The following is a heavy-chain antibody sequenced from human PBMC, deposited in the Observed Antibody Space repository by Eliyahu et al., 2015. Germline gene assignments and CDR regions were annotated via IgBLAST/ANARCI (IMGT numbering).Heavy chain of an antibody. CDR1: GASVSSXDFY. V-gene: IGHV4-39*01. Sequence: HLQLQESGPGLVKPSETLSLTCTVSGASVSSXDFYWGWIRQPPGKGLEWIGTFSYSENTYYNPSLKSRVTISVDTSKNQLSLKLTSVTATDTALYYCTGLSGSGYGSGRYPPRSWGQGTLVTVSS. J-gene: IGHJ4*02. CDR2: FSYSENT. D-gene: IGHD3-10*01. CDR3: TGLSGSGYGSGRYPPRS.